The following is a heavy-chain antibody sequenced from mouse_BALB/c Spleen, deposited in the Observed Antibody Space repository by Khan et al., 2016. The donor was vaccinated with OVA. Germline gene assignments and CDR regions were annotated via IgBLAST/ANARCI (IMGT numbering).Heavy chain of an antibody. D-gene: IGHD1-1*01. J-gene: IGHJ2*01. Sequence: QVQLKESGAELVKAGASVKMSCKASGYTFTSYWMHWVKQRLGQGLEWFAETNPTNGRTYYNEKFKSKATLTVDKSSSTAYMLLSGPTFEESAVYDCARIKKIVATYFDYWGQGTTLTVSS. CDR3: ARIKKIVATYFDY. V-gene: IGHV1S81*02. CDR1: GYTFTSYW. CDR2: TNPTNGRT.